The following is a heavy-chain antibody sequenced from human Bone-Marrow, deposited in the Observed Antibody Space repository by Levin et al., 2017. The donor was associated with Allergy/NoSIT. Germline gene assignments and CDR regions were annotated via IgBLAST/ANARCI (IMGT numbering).Heavy chain of an antibody. V-gene: IGHV4-4*02. CDR3: ARTIGGGNGPFDV. CDR1: GGSLSSTNW. J-gene: IGHJ4*02. CDR2: IYHSEST. D-gene: IGHD4-23*01. Sequence: RPSETLSLTCAVTGGSLSSTNWWSWVRQSPGKGLEWIGEIYHSESTHYNPSLKSRVAVSVDKSKNQFSLKVTSVTAADTAVYYCARTIGGGNGPFDVWGQGTLVTVSS.